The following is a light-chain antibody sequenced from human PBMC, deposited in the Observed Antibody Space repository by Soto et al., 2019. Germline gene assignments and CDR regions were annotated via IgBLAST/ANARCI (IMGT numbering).Light chain of an antibody. J-gene: IGLJ2*01. CDR3: SSSAGSNPL. V-gene: IGLV2-8*01. CDR1: SGDVGGYNY. CDR2: EVS. Sequence: QSALTQPPSASGSPGQSVTISCTGTSGDVGGYNYVSWYQQHPGKAPKLMIYEVSRRPSGVPDRFSGSKSGNTASLTVSGLQADDEADYYCSSSAGSNPLFGGGTKLTVL.